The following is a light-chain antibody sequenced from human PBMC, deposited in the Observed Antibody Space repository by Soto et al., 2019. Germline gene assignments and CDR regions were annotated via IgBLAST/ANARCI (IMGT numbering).Light chain of an antibody. V-gene: IGKV3-20*01. Sequence: EIVLTQSPGTLSLSPGERATLSCRASQSVSTCCLAWYQQKPGQAPRLLIYGASNRATGIPDRFSGSGSGTDFTLTISRLEPEDFAGYYCQFYVSPPPLYFFGQGTKLEIK. CDR1: QSVSTCC. CDR3: QFYVSPPPLYF. J-gene: IGKJ2*01. CDR2: GAS.